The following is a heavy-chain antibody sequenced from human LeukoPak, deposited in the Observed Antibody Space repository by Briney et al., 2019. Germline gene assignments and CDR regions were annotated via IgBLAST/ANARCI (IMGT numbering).Heavy chain of an antibody. V-gene: IGHV1-46*01. Sequence: GASAKVSCKASGDTFTSYNIQWVRQAPGQGLEWMGIINPSDGGTGYAQKFQDRVTMTRDTSTSTAHMDLNSLTSEDTAVYYCARESGHVFDYWGQGTLVTVSS. J-gene: IGHJ4*02. D-gene: IGHD3-16*01. CDR2: INPSDGGT. CDR1: GDTFTSYN. CDR3: ARESGHVFDY.